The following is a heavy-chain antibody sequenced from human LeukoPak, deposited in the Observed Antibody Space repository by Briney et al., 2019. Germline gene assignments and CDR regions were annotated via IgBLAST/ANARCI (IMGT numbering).Heavy chain of an antibody. V-gene: IGHV4-39*01. J-gene: IGHJ4*02. CDR2: IYYSGST. CDR3: ARTVGATCDY. Sequence: PSETLSLTCTVSGGSISSSSYYWGWIRQLPGKGLEWIGSIYYSGSTYYNPSLKGRVTISVDTSKNQFSLKLSSVTAADTAVYYCARTVGATCDYWGQGTLVTVSS. CDR1: GGSISSSSYY. D-gene: IGHD1-26*01.